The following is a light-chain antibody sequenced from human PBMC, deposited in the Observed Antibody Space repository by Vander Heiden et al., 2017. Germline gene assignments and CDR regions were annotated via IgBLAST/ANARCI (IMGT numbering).Light chain of an antibody. CDR2: VVS. Sequence: VGDRVTITCRASQDIGNDLSWYQQKPGKAPKVLISVVSSLQGGVPSRFSGSGFGTDFTLTISSLQPEDFATYYCLQDHIFPGTLGQGTKVEIK. V-gene: IGKV1-6*02. CDR1: QDIGND. J-gene: IGKJ1*01. CDR3: LQDHIFPGT.